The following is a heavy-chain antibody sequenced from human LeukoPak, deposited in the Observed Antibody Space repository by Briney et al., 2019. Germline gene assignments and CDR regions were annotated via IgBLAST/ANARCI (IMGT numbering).Heavy chain of an antibody. CDR3: ARVLSSTSYLHP. J-gene: IGHJ5*02. CDR1: GFTFSDYY. V-gene: IGHV3-11*01. D-gene: IGHD2-2*01. CDR2: ISSSGSTI. Sequence: GGSLRLSCAASGFTFSDYYLSWIRQAPGKGLEWVSYISSSGSTIYYADSVKGRFTISRDNAKNSLYLQMNSLRAEDTAVYYCARVLSSTSYLHPWGQGTLVTVSS.